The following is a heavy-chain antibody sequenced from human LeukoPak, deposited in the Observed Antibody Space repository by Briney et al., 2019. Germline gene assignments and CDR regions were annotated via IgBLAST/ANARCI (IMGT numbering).Heavy chain of an antibody. CDR3: ARAGNYYGMDV. V-gene: IGHV1-18*01. CDR1: GYTFTSYG. CDR2: ISAYNGNT. J-gene: IGHJ6*02. Sequence: ASVKVSCKASGYTFTSYGISWVRQAPGQGLEWMGWISAYNGNTNYAQKFQGRDTMTTDTSTSTAYMELRSLRSEDTAVYYCARAGNYYGMDVWGQGTTVTVSS.